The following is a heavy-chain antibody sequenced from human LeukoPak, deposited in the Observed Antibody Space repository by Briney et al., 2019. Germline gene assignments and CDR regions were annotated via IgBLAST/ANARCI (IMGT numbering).Heavy chain of an antibody. CDR3: ARGSYPRDAFDI. J-gene: IGHJ3*02. Sequence: GASVKVSCKASGYTFTGYYMHWVRQASGQGLEWKGWINPNSGGTNYAQKFQGRVTMTRDTSISTAYMELSRLRSDDTAVYYYARGSYPRDAFDIWGQGTMVTVSS. V-gene: IGHV1-2*02. CDR2: INPNSGGT. D-gene: IGHD3-16*01. CDR1: GYTFTGYY.